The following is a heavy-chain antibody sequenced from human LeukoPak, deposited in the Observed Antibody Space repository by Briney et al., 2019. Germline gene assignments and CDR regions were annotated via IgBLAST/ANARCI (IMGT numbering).Heavy chain of an antibody. D-gene: IGHD3-22*01. V-gene: IGHV3-23*01. CDR2: ISGSGGST. CDR3: ARDALPYYYDTEGTGLDV. Sequence: GGSLRLSCAASGFTFSSYAMSWVRQAPGKGLEWVSAISGSGGSTYYADSVKDRFTISRDNSKNTLYLQMNSLRAEDTAVYYCARDALPYYYDTEGTGLDVWGQGTTVTVSS. CDR1: GFTFSSYA. J-gene: IGHJ6*02.